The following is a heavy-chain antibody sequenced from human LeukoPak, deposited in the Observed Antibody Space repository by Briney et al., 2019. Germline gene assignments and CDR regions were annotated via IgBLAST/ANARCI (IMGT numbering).Heavy chain of an antibody. CDR2: ISGSGGST. CDR3: AKDLFLRHYDSRAPDAFDI. V-gene: IGHV3-23*01. CDR1: GFTFSSYA. J-gene: IGHJ3*02. Sequence: TGGSLRLSCAASGFTFSSYAMSSVRQAPAKGLEWVAAISGSGGSTYYADSVKGRFTISRDNSKNTLYPQMNSLRAEDTAVYYCAKDLFLRHYDSRAPDAFDIWGQGTMVTVSS. D-gene: IGHD3-22*01.